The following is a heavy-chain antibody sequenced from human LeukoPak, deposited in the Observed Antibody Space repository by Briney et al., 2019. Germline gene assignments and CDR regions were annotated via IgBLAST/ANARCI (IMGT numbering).Heavy chain of an antibody. CDR1: GFTFDDYA. J-gene: IGHJ4*02. Sequence: GGSLRLSCAASGFTFDDYAMHWVRQVPGKGLEWVSLISGDGDYTYYADSVKGRFTISRDNSKYSLYLQMNSLRTEDTALYYCAKDMYSSSSSHFDYWGQGTLVTVSS. CDR2: ISGDGDYT. CDR3: AKDMYSSSSSHFDY. V-gene: IGHV3-43*02. D-gene: IGHD6-6*01.